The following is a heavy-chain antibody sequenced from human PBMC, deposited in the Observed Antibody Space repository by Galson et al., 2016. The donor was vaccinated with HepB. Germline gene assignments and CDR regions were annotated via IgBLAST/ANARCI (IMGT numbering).Heavy chain of an antibody. CDR2: IYYSGST. J-gene: IGHJ4*02. D-gene: IGHD2-15*01. CDR3: ARVPYCSGRTCLARYFDY. Sequence: ETLSLTCTVSNGSISSDYWSWFRQAPGKGLELVGHIYYSGSTNYNPSLKRRVTISAGSNEYSLKLTSVTAADTAVYYCARVPYCSGRTCLARYFDYRGRGILVTVSS. V-gene: IGHV4-59*01. CDR1: NGSISSDY.